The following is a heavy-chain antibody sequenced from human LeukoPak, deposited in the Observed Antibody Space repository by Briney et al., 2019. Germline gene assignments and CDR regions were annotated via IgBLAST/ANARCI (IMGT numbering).Heavy chain of an antibody. CDR2: IATTGDS. V-gene: IGHV3-13*01. D-gene: IGHD3-22*01. J-gene: IGHJ5*01. CDR3: ARGADTGFDS. Sequence: GGSLRLSCAASGFTFSTYDMHWVRQAAGKGLEWVSGIATTGDSYYSGSVKGRFTISRGNAKNSLYLQMNSLRVGDTAVYYCARGADTGFDSWGQGTLVTVSS. CDR1: GFTFSTYD.